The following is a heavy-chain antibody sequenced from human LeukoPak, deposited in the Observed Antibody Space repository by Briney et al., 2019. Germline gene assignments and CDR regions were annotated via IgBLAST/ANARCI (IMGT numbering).Heavy chain of an antibody. CDR2: IRFDGKNQ. CDR3: AKDLYYDSNDWDY. D-gene: IGHD3-22*01. Sequence: GGSLRLSCAASGITLSRYSIHWVRQAPGKGLEWVSFIRFDGKNQYYGDFVKGRLTISRDNAKNILYLQMNSLRPDDTAVYYCAKDLYYDSNDWDYWGQGTLVTVSS. V-gene: IGHV3-30*02. CDR1: GITLSRYS. J-gene: IGHJ4*02.